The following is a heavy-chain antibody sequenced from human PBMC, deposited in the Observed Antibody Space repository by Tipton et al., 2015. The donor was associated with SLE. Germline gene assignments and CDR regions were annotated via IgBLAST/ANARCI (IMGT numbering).Heavy chain of an antibody. V-gene: IGHV4-34*01. CDR1: GASLNDYY. Sequence: TLSLTCAVYGASLNDYYWTWIRQPPGKGLEWIGDINHSGSTDCNPSLKSRVTMSVDTSKNQFSLNLTSVTAADTALYYCARCTIFGVGRGSFDCWAQGTLITVSS. D-gene: IGHD3-3*01. CDR2: INHSGST. J-gene: IGHJ4*02. CDR3: ARCTIFGVGRGSFDC.